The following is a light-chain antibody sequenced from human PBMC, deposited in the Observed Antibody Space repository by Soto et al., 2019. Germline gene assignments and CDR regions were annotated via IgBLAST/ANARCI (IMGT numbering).Light chain of an antibody. CDR3: SSYTSSSTRV. J-gene: IGLJ3*02. CDR2: EVS. V-gene: IGLV2-14*01. Sequence: QSALTQPASVSGSAGQSITISCTGSSSDVGGYNYVSWYQQHPGKAPKLMIYEVSNRPSGVSNRFSGSKSGNTASLTISGLQAEDASDYYCSSYTSSSTRVFGGGTKLTVL. CDR1: SSDVGGYNY.